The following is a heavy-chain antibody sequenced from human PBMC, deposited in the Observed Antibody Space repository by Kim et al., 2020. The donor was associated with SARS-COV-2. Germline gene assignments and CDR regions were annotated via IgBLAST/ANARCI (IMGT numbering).Heavy chain of an antibody. CDR2: IIPILGIA. CDR3: ARDGPDYDILTGYYPVDG. CDR1: GGTFSSYA. J-gene: IGHJ4*02. D-gene: IGHD3-9*01. Sequence: SVKVSCKASGGTFSSYAISWVRQAPGQGLEWMGRIIPILGIANYAQKFQGRVTITADKSTSTAYMELSSLRSEDTAVYYCARDGPDYDILTGYYPVDGWGQGTLVTVSS. V-gene: IGHV1-69*04.